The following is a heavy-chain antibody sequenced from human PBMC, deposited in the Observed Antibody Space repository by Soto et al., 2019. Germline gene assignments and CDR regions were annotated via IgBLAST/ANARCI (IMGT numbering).Heavy chain of an antibody. J-gene: IGHJ4*02. D-gene: IGHD2-15*01. V-gene: IGHV3-21*01. CDR2: ISSGSSYI. CDR1: GFTFSSYS. CDR3: ARDSLLTLLAY. Sequence: GGSLRLSCAASGFTFSSYSMNWVRQAPGKGLEWVSSISSGSSYIYYADSVKGRFTISRDNAKNSLYLQMNSLRAEDTAVYYCARDSLLTLLAYCGQGSLVTVSS.